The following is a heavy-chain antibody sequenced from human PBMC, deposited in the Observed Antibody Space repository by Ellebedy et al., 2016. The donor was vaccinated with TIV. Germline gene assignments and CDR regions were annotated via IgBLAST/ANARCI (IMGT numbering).Heavy chain of an antibody. Sequence: ASVKVSCKASGYTFAGQYLNWVRQAPGQGLEWMGWINPHSGRTKYAQKFQGRVTMTRDTSISTAYVELSSLRSDDTAVYYCARDFYGGWWNGSFDVWGQGTMVSVSS. D-gene: IGHD4-23*01. J-gene: IGHJ3*01. V-gene: IGHV1-2*02. CDR3: ARDFYGGWWNGSFDV. CDR1: GYTFAGQY. CDR2: INPHSGRT.